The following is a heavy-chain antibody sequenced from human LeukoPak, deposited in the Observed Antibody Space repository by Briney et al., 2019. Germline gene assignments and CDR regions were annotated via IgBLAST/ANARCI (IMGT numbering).Heavy chain of an antibody. D-gene: IGHD3-10*01. Sequence: SETLSLTCTVSVGSISRSSYYGGWIRQPPGTGLEWIGSIYYSGSTYYNPSLKSRVTISVDTSKNQFSLKLSSVTAADTAVYYCARSKRINYYGSGSITTKPLHYYYYMDVWGKGTTVTVSS. V-gene: IGHV4-39*07. CDR2: IYYSGST. CDR3: ARSKRINYYGSGSITTKPLHYYYYMDV. J-gene: IGHJ6*03. CDR1: VGSISRSSYY.